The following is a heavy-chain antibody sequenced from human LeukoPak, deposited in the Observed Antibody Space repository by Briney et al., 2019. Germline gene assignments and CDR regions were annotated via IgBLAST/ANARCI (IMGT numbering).Heavy chain of an antibody. CDR1: GFTFSSYG. D-gene: IGHD3-3*01. CDR3: AKGDFWSAWAKDYDGFGI. J-gene: IGHJ3*02. V-gene: IGHV3-30*18. CDR2: ISYDGNNK. Sequence: GKSLRLSCAASGFTFSSYGMHWVRQAPGKGLEWVAVISYDGNNKDYVDSVKGRFTVSKDNSKNTVSLQMNSLRAEDTAVYYCAKGDFWSAWAKDYDGFGIWGLGTMVTVSS.